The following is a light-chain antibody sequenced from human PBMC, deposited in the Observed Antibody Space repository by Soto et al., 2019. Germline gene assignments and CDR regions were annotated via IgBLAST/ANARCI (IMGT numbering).Light chain of an antibody. J-gene: IGLJ1*01. Sequence: QSVLTQPRSVSGSPGQSVAISCTGTSSDIGGYNYVSWYQQHPGKAPKVMIYDVDKRPSGVPDRFSGPKSGNTASLTISDLQTEDEADYYCCSNAGRPDVFGTGTKVTVL. CDR1: SSDIGGYNY. V-gene: IGLV2-11*01. CDR3: CSNAGRPDV. CDR2: DVD.